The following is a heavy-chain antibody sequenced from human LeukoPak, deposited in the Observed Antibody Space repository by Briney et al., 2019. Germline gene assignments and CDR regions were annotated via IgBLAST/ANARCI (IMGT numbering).Heavy chain of an antibody. CDR1: GFTFSSYS. D-gene: IGHD3-16*01. V-gene: IGHV3-48*01. CDR2: ISSSSSTI. J-gene: IGHJ4*02. CDR3: ARTWGAVDY. Sequence: GSLRLSCAASGFTFSSYSMNWVRQAPGKGLEWVSYISSSSSTIYYADSVKGRFTISRDNAKNSLYLQMNSLRAEDTAVYYCARTWGAVDYWGQGTLVTVSS.